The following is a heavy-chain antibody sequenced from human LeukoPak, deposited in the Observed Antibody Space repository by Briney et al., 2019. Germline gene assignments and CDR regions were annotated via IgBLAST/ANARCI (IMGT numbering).Heavy chain of an antibody. CDR1: GYTFRTCW. D-gene: IGHD6-13*01. CDR3: ARDSAGNDY. J-gene: IGHJ4*02. Sequence: PGGSLRLSCEVSGYTFRTCWVSWVRRAPGKGLEWVANIKQDGSEKYYVDSVKGRFTISRDNAKNSLYLQMNSLRAEDTAMYYCARDSAGNDYWGQGTLVTVSS. CDR2: IKQDGSEK. V-gene: IGHV3-7*01.